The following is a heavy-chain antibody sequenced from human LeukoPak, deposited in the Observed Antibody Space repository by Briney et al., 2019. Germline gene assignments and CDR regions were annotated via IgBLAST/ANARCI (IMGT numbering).Heavy chain of an antibody. J-gene: IGHJ4*02. CDR1: GFTFSYYQ. CDR2: ISTTSSTI. Sequence: GGSLRLSCAGSGFTFSYYQMLWVRQAPGKGLEWLSYISTTSSTIYYADSVKGRFTISRDNAKNSLYLQINSLRAEDTAVYYCAGFCSGDACYPYWGQGTLVTVSS. D-gene: IGHD2-15*01. V-gene: IGHV3-48*01. CDR3: AGFCSGDACYPY.